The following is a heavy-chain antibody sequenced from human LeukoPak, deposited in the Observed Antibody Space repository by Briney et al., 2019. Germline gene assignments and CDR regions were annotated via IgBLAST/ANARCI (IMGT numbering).Heavy chain of an antibody. V-gene: IGHV1-2*02. Sequence: GASVEVSCKASGYTFTDYYMHWVRQAPGQGLEWMGWINPNSGGTNYAQKFQGRVTMTTDTSISTAYMEASRLRSDDTAVYYCARVRIGQQLDKYYYYAMDVWGQGTTVTVSS. CDR2: INPNSGGT. CDR3: ARVRIGQQLDKYYYYAMDV. CDR1: GYTFTDYY. D-gene: IGHD6-13*01. J-gene: IGHJ6*02.